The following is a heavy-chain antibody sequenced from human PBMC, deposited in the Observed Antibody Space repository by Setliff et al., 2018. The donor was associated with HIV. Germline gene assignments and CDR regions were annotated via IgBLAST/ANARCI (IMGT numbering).Heavy chain of an antibody. V-gene: IGHV1-2*02. J-gene: IGHJ4*02. CDR3: ARGQGPVDY. CDR2: ISANYGGT. CDR1: GYTFTRYG. Sequence: ASVKVSCKASGYTFTRYGIGWVRQAPGQGLEWMGWISANYGGTHYPQKFQGRVTLTSDTSISTAYMELSGLTSDDTAVYYCARGQGPVDYWGQGTLVTVSS.